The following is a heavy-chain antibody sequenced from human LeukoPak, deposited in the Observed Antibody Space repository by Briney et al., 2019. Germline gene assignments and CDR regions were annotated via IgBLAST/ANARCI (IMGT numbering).Heavy chain of an antibody. CDR2: IWSDGSNK. CDR3: AKEAGFYCSGGSCDPDFDY. CDR1: GFTVSSNY. Sequence: PGGSLRLSCAASGFTVSSNYMSWVRQAPGKGLEWVAIIWSDGSNKYYADSVKGRFTISRDNSKNTLYLQMNSLRAEDTAVYYCAKEAGFYCSGGSCDPDFDYWGQGTLVTVSS. D-gene: IGHD2-15*01. J-gene: IGHJ4*02. V-gene: IGHV3-30*02.